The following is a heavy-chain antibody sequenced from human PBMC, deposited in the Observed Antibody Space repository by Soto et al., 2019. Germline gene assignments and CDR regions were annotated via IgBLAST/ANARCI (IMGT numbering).Heavy chain of an antibody. D-gene: IGHD1-26*01. CDR2: IYYSGST. CDR1: GGSISSGGYY. CDR3: ARGGAWDPNAFDY. V-gene: IGHV4-31*03. Sequence: PSETLSLTCTVSGGSISSGGYYWSWIRQHPGKGLEWIGYIYYSGSTYYNPSLKSRVTISVDTSKNQFSLKLSSVTAADTAVYYCARGGAWDPNAFDYWGQRTLVTVS. J-gene: IGHJ4*02.